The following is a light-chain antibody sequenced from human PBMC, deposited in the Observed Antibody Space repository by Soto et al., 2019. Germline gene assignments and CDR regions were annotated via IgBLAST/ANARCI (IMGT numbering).Light chain of an antibody. CDR1: QSVSSN. Sequence: EIVMTQSPATLSVSPGERDPLSCRASQSVSSNLAWYQQTPGQAPRLLIYGASTRATGIPARFSGSGSGTESTLTISSLQSEDFAVYYCQQYNNWPRTFGQGTRWIS. J-gene: IGKJ1*01. CDR3: QQYNNWPRT. V-gene: IGKV3-15*01. CDR2: GAS.